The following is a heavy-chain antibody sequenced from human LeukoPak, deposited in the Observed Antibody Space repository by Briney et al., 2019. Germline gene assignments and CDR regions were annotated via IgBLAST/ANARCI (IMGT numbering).Heavy chain of an antibody. Sequence: SQTLSLTCTVSGGSISSGDYYWSWIRQPPGKGLEWIGYIYYSGSTYYNPSLKSRVTTSVDRSKNQFSLKMSSVTAADTAVYYCARDHCSSTSCYLAAFDIWGQGTMVTVSS. V-gene: IGHV4-30-4*08. CDR3: ARDHCSSTSCYLAAFDI. CDR2: IYYSGST. D-gene: IGHD2-2*01. CDR1: GGSISSGDYY. J-gene: IGHJ3*02.